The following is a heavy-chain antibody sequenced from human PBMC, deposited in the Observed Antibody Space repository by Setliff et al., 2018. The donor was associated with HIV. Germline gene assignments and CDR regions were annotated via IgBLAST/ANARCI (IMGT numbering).Heavy chain of an antibody. V-gene: IGHV1-46*01. CDR2: LNPSGGST. Sequence: ASVKVSCTASGYTFINYYIHWVRQVPGQGLEWMGILNPSGGSTTYALKFQGRVTMTSDTSTSTVYMELSSLRSEDTALYYCARVGPYSSGFYGYWGQGTLVTVSS. CDR3: ARVGPYSSGFYGY. D-gene: IGHD3-22*01. CDR1: GYTFINYY. J-gene: IGHJ4*02.